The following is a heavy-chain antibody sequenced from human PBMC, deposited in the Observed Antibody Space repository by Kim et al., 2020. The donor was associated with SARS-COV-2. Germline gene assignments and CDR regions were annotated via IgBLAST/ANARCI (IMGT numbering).Heavy chain of an antibody. CDR3: ARDGGGYCSGGSCYSDYYYYMDV. V-gene: IGHV3-33*01. CDR2: IWYDGSNK. CDR1: GFTFSSYG. J-gene: IGHJ6*03. D-gene: IGHD2-15*01. Sequence: GGSLRLSCAASGFTFSSYGMHWVRQAPGKGLEWVAVIWYDGSNKYYADSVKGRFTISRDNSKNTLYLQMNSLRAEDTAVYYCARDGGGYCSGGSCYSDYYYYMDVWGKGTTVTVSS.